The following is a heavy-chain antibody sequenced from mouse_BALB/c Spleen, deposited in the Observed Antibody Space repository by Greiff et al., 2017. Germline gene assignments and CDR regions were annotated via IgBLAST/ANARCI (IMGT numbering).Heavy chain of an antibody. D-gene: IGHD1-1*01. CDR2: IYPGDGDT. Sequence: QVQLKESGAELARPGASVKLSCKASGYTFTSYWMQWVKQRPGQGLEWIGAIYPGDGDTRYTQKFKGKATLTADKSSSTAYMQLSSLASEDSAVYYCARGYGRGAMDYWGQGTSVTVSS. V-gene: IGHV1-87*01. J-gene: IGHJ4*01. CDR1: GYTFTSYW. CDR3: ARGYGRGAMDY.